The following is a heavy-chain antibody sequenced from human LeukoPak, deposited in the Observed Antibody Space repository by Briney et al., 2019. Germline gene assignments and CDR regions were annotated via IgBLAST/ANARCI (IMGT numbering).Heavy chain of an antibody. CDR3: AREGYCSGGSCYYYGMDV. J-gene: IGHJ6*02. V-gene: IGHV4-30-2*01. CDR1: GGYVNRGTFF. CDR2: IYHSGST. Sequence: PSETLSLTCAVSGGYVNRGTFFWTWIRKPPGKGLEWIGYIYHSGSTYYNPSLKSRVTISVDRSKNQFSLKLSSVTAADTAVYYCAREGYCSGGSCYYYGMDVWGQGTTVTVSS. D-gene: IGHD2-15*01.